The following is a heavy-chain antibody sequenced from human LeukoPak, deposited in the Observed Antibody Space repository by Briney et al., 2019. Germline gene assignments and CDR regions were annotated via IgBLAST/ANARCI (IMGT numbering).Heavy chain of an antibody. CDR3: ARDSSHYLGSSDY. V-gene: IGHV3-23*01. D-gene: IGHD6-6*01. CDR2: ISESGDVT. J-gene: IGHJ4*02. Sequence: GGSLRLSCVVPGFTFSSYPMSWVRQAPGKGLEWVSVISESGDVTHYADSMKGRFTISRDNTKNTLSLQMNSLRAEDTAIYYCARDSSHYLGSSDYWGQGTLVTVSS. CDR1: GFTFSSYP.